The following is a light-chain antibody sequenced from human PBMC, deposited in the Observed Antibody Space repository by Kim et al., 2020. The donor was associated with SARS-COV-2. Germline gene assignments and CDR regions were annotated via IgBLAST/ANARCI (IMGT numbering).Light chain of an antibody. Sequence: SITIPVTATSCAIGTYNFVTWYQQHPGKAPKLIIFDVNDRPSGVSNRCSGSKSANTASLTISGLQAEDEADYYCSSFTSTSSPYVFGTGTQLTVL. J-gene: IGLJ1*01. CDR2: DVN. V-gene: IGLV2-14*03. CDR1: SCAIGTYNF. CDR3: SSFTSTSSPYV.